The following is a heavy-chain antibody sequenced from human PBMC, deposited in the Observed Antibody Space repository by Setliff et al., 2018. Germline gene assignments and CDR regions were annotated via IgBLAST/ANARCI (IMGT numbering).Heavy chain of an antibody. CDR2: INWNGDRT. CDR3: AKFSSVPGSRFFDY. D-gene: IGHD2-2*01. V-gene: IGHV3-20*04. CDR1: GFTFDVYD. Sequence: RPGGSLRLSCAASGFTFDVYDLNWVRQAPGKGLEWVSSINWNGDRTGYADSVKGRFTISRDNAKNTLYLQMNSLRAEDTAIYSCAKFSSVPGSRFFDYWGQGALVTVSS. J-gene: IGHJ4*02.